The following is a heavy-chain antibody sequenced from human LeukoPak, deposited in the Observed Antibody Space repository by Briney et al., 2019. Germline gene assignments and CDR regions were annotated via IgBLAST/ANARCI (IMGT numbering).Heavy chain of an antibody. J-gene: IGHJ5*02. D-gene: IGHD3-10*01. Sequence: PSETLSLTCTVSGGSISSYYWSWIRQPPGKGLEWIGYIYYSGSTNYNPSLKSRVTISVDTSKNQFSLKLSSVTAADTAVYYCARLDQPILLWFGDLTPNWFDPWGQGTLVTVSS. CDR3: ARLDQPILLWFGDLTPNWFDP. CDR1: GGSISSYY. CDR2: IYYSGST. V-gene: IGHV4-59*12.